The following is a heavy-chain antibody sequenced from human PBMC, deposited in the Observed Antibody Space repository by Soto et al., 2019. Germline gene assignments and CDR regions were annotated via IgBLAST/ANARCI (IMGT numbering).Heavy chain of an antibody. CDR3: ARAILTGYYSAFDI. CDR2: MNPNSGNT. D-gene: IGHD3-9*01. Sequence: ASVKVSCKASGYTFTIYDINWVRQATGQGLEWMGWMNPNSGNTGYAQKFQGRVTMTRNTSISTAYMELSSLRSEDTAVYYCARAILTGYYSAFDIWGQGTMVTVSS. CDR1: GYTFTIYD. J-gene: IGHJ3*02. V-gene: IGHV1-8*01.